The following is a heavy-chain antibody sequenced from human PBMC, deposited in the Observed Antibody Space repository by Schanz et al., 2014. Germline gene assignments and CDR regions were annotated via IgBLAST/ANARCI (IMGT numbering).Heavy chain of an antibody. Sequence: EVHLLESGGGLVEPGGSLRLSCATSGFSLDIFAVSWVRQAPGMGLEWVSAISGRDGSTYYADSVRGRFTISRDNSKNTLYLQMNSLRAEDTAVYYCANNWNLDYWGQGTLXTVSS. D-gene: IGHD1-20*01. CDR2: ISGRDGST. J-gene: IGHJ4*02. CDR1: GFSLDIFA. V-gene: IGHV3-23*01. CDR3: ANNWNLDY.